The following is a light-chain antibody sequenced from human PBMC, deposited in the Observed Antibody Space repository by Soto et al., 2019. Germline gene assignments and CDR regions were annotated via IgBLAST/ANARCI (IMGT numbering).Light chain of an antibody. CDR2: EVS. V-gene: IGLV2-14*01. CDR3: SSYTTRNTVL. Sequence: QSALTQPASVSGSPGQSITISCTGTSSDVGGYTYVSWYQQHPGRAPKLMIYEVSKRPSGVSNRFSGSKSGNTASLTISGLQAEDEADYYCSSYTTRNTVLFGGGTKLTVL. J-gene: IGLJ2*01. CDR1: SSDVGGYTY.